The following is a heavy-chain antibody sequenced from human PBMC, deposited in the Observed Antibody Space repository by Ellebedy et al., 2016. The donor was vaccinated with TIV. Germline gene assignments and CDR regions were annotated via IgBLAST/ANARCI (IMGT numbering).Heavy chain of an antibody. CDR1: GYNFPTYW. V-gene: IGHV5-10-1*01. J-gene: IGHJ4*02. CDR3: AKSSGFCSGGSCYPFDF. Sequence: GGSLRLXXKGSGYNFPTYWISWVRKMPGKGLEWMGRIDPSDSYTNYSPSFQGHVTISADKSTSTVHLQWNSLKASDTAVYYCAKSSGFCSGGSCYPFDFWGQGTLVTVSS. CDR2: IDPSDSYT. D-gene: IGHD2-15*01.